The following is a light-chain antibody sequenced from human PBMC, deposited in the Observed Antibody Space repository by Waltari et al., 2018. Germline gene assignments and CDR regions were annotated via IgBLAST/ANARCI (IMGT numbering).Light chain of an antibody. CDR2: TNN. CDR3: AAWDDSLNGLV. Sequence: QSVLTPPPSASATPEPRVPNPCSGSRSNVGTNPVNWSQQLPGTAPKLLIYTNNGRPSGVPDRFAGSRSGTSASLAISGLQSEDEADYYCAAWDDSLNGLVFGGGTKLTVL. J-gene: IGLJ2*01. V-gene: IGLV1-44*01. CDR1: RSNVGTNP.